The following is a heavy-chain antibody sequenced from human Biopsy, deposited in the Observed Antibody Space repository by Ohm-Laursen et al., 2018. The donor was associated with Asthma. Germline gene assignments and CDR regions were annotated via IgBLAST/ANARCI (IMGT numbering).Heavy chain of an antibody. CDR2: LIPVLGTP. J-gene: IGHJ6*02. CDR3: ARGYSGSDRIVYYYSGLEV. D-gene: IGHD5-12*01. Sequence: SVKVSCKASGYPFTDYYMHWVRQAPGQGLEWMGGLIPVLGTPDHAQMFEGRVTITADESTSTAYMELSSLSSEDTAVYYCARGYSGSDRIVYYYSGLEVWGQGTTVTVSS. CDR1: GYPFTDYY. V-gene: IGHV1-69*13.